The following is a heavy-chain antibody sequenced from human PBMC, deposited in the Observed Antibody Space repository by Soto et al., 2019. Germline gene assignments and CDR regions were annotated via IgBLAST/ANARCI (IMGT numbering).Heavy chain of an antibody. J-gene: IGHJ4*02. Sequence: EVPLLESGGGSVQPGGSLRLSCAASGFTFSNYAMTWFRQAPGKGLEWVSTMSGTAGNTYYAESVKGRFTISRDNSKNTLYLQMHSLRAEDTAVYYCAKKYYFGSGSYVFYFDYWGQGTLVTVSS. D-gene: IGHD3-10*01. CDR2: MSGTAGNT. V-gene: IGHV3-23*01. CDR3: AKKYYFGSGSYVFYFDY. CDR1: GFTFSNYA.